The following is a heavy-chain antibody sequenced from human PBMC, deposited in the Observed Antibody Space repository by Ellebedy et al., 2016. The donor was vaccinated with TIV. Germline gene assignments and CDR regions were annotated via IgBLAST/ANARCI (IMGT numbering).Heavy chain of an antibody. D-gene: IGHD5-18*01. CDR2: IYYSGST. J-gene: IGHJ4*02. CDR3: ERQGYRGYSYGATYTPFDY. Sequence: MPSETLSLTRTVSGGSISSYYWSWIRQPPGKGLEWIGYIYYSGSTNYNPSLKSRVTISVDTSKNQFSLKLSSVTAADTAVYYCERQGYRGYSYGATYTPFDYWGQGTLVTVSS. CDR1: GGSISSYY. V-gene: IGHV4-59*08.